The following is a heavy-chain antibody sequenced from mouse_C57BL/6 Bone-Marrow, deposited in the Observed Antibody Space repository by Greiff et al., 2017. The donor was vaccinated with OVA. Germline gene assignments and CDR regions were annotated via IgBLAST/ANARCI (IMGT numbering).Heavy chain of an antibody. CDR3: ARGDDYQAWFAY. J-gene: IGHJ3*01. Sequence: QVQLQQPGTELVKPGASVKLSCKASGYTFTSSWMHWVKQRPGQGLEWIGNINPSNGGTNYNEKFKSKATLTVDKSSSTAYMQLSSLTSEDYAVYYCARGDDYQAWFAYWGQGTLVTVSA. D-gene: IGHD2-4*01. V-gene: IGHV1-53*01. CDR1: GYTFTSSW. CDR2: INPSNGGT.